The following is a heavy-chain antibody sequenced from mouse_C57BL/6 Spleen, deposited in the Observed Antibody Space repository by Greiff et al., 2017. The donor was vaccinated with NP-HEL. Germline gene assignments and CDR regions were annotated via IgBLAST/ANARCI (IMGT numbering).Heavy chain of an antibody. CDR3: ASSYYGSSYVFAY. Sequence: QVQLQQPGAELVRPGTSVKLSCKASGYTFTSYWMHWVKQRPGQGLEWIGVIDPSDSYTNYNQKFKGKATLTVDTSSSTAYMQLSSLTSEDSAVYYCASSYYGSSYVFAYWGQGTLVTVSA. CDR1: GYTFTSYW. V-gene: IGHV1-59*01. J-gene: IGHJ3*01. CDR2: IDPSDSYT. D-gene: IGHD1-1*01.